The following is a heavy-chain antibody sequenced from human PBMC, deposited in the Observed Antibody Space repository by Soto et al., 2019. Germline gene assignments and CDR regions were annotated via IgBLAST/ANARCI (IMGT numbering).Heavy chain of an antibody. V-gene: IGHV3-21*01. CDR3: ARVRGGDLKAFDI. J-gene: IGHJ3*02. D-gene: IGHD3-10*01. Sequence: EVQLVESGGGLVKPGGSLRLSCAASGFTFSSYSMNWVRQAPGKGLEWVSLISSSSSYIYYADSVKGRFTISRDNAKNSRYLQMNGLRAEDTAVYYCARVRGGDLKAFDIWGQGTMVTVSS. CDR2: ISSSSSYI. CDR1: GFTFSSYS.